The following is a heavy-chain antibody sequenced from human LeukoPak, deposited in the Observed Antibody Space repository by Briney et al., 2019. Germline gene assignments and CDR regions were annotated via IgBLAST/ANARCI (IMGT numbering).Heavy chain of an antibody. V-gene: IGHV3-30*02. CDR1: GFTFSSYG. J-gene: IGHJ6*03. CDR3: ANAAGRGRGNYYYYMDV. D-gene: IGHD6-25*01. CDR2: MRYDGSNK. Sequence: PGGSLRLSCAASGFTFSSYGMHWVRQAPGKGLEWVAFMRYDGSNKYYADSVKGRFTISRDNSKDTLYLQMNSLRAEDTAVYYCANAAGRGRGNYYYYMDVWGKGTTVAVYS.